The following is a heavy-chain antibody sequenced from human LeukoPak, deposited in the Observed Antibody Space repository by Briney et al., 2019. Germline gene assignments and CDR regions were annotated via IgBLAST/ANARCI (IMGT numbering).Heavy chain of an antibody. D-gene: IGHD1-26*01. CDR3: AGAPSVGATNAFDI. Sequence: PGGSLRLSCAASGFTFSSYWMSWVRQAPGKGLEWVANIKQDGSEKYYVDSVKGRFTISRDNTKNSLYLQMNSLRAEDTAVYYCAGAPSVGATNAFDIWGQGTMVTVSS. CDR2: IKQDGSEK. V-gene: IGHV3-7*01. J-gene: IGHJ3*02. CDR1: GFTFSSYW.